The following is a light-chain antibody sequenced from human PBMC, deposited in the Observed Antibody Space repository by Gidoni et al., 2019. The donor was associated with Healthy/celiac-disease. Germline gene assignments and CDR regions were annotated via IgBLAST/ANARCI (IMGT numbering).Light chain of an antibody. V-gene: IGKV3-15*01. CDR2: VAS. Sequence: EIVMTQSPATLSVSPGARATLSCRASQSIRSNLAWYQQKPGQAPRLLIYVASTRATGIPGRFSGSGSGTEFTLTISSLQSEDFAVYYCQQYNNWPPWTFGQGTKVEIK. J-gene: IGKJ1*01. CDR3: QQYNNWPPWT. CDR1: QSIRSN.